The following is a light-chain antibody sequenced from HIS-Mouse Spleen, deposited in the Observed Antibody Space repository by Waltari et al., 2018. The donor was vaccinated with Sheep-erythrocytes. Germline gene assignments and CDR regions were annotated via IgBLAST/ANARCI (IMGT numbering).Light chain of an antibody. J-gene: IGKJ2*01. CDR1: QSVSSSY. CDR2: GAS. CDR3: QQYGSSPT. V-gene: IGKV3-20*01. Sequence: EIVLTQSPGTLSSSPGERATLPCRASQSVSSSYVAWYQQKPGQAPRLLIYGASSRATGIPDRFSGSGSGTDFTLTISRLEPEDFAVYYCQQYGSSPTFGQGTKLEIK.